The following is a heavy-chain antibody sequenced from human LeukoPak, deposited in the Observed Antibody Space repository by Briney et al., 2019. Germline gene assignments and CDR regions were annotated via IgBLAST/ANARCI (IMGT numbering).Heavy chain of an antibody. CDR1: GYTFTGYY. Sequence: ASVKVSCKASGYTFTGYYMHWVRQAPGQGLEWMGWINPNSGGTNYAQKFQGRVTMTRDTSISTAYMELSRLRSDDTAVYYCARGLSSSWYYYYMDVWGRGTTVTISS. CDR2: INPNSGGT. D-gene: IGHD6-13*01. J-gene: IGHJ6*03. CDR3: ARGLSSSWYYYYMDV. V-gene: IGHV1-2*02.